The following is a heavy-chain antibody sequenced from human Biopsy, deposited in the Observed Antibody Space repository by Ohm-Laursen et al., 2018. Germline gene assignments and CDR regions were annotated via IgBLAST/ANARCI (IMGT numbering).Heavy chain of an antibody. CDR3: AGDINNWNVNY. Sequence: ASVKVSCKVSGYTLTDLSMHWVRQAPGKGIEWMGGFAPENGKTIYAQKFQGRVTMTEDTSTDTAYMELSNLRSEDTAVYYCAGDINNWNVNYWGQGTLVIVSS. CDR1: GYTLTDLS. J-gene: IGHJ4*02. CDR2: FAPENGKT. V-gene: IGHV1-24*01. D-gene: IGHD1-20*01.